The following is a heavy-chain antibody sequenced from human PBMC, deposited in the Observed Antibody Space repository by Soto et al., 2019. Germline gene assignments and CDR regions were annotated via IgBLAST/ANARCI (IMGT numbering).Heavy chain of an antibody. CDR3: ARKEGFNWNYAWFDP. V-gene: IGHV3-23*01. CDR2: ISYSGGST. D-gene: IGHD1-7*01. J-gene: IGHJ5*02. CDR1: RFTLSSYA. Sequence: PXGSLRLSCAAARFTLSSYAMSWVRQAPGKGLEWVSSISYSGGSTYYADSVKGRFTISRDNSKNTLYLQMNSLRAEDSAIYYCARKEGFNWNYAWFDPWGQGTLVTVSS.